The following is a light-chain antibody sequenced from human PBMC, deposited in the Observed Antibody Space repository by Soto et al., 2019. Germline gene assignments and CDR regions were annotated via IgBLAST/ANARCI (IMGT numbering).Light chain of an antibody. CDR3: QQYGSSRIT. Sequence: VVLTQSPATLSLSPGERATLSCRASQSVSSYLAWYQQKPGQAPRLLIYGASSRATGIPDRFSGSGSGTDFTLTISRLEPEDFAVYYCQQYGSSRITFGQGTRLEI. CDR2: GAS. CDR1: QSVSSY. V-gene: IGKV3-20*01. J-gene: IGKJ5*01.